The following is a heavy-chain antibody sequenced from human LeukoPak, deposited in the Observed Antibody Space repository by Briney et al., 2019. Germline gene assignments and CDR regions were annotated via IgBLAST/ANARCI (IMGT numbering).Heavy chain of an antibody. Sequence: PSETLSLTCAVYGGSFSGYYWSWIRQPPGKGLEWIGEINHSGSTNYNPSLKSRVTISVDTSKNQVSLKLSSLTAADTAVYYCARRYSAGEVDYWGQGTLVTVSS. V-gene: IGHV4-34*01. D-gene: IGHD1-14*01. CDR2: INHSGST. CDR3: ARRYSAGEVDY. CDR1: GGSFSGYY. J-gene: IGHJ4*02.